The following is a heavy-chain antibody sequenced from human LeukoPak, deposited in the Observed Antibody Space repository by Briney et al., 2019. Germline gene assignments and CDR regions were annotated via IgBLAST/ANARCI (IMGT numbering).Heavy chain of an antibody. CDR3: AKDSDETWTLYCDFWSGYYHRGYFDY. V-gene: IGHV3-23*01. CDR1: GFTFSSYA. Sequence: PGGSLRLSCAASGFTFSSYAMSWVRQAPGKGLEWVSAISGSGGSTYYADSVKGRFTISRDNSKNTLYLQMNSLRAEDTAVYYCAKDSDETWTLYCDFWSGYYHRGYFDYWGQGTLVTVSS. CDR2: ISGSGGST. D-gene: IGHD3-3*01. J-gene: IGHJ4*02.